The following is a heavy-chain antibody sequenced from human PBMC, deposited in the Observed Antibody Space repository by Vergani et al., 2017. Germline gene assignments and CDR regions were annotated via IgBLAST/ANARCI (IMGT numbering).Heavy chain of an antibody. CDR2: IYNTGGT. CDR3: AGFSSGFVA. V-gene: IGHV4-61*02. J-gene: IGHJ4*02. CDR1: GGPFSGGSHY. D-gene: IGHD5-12*01. Sequence: QVQLKESGPGLVGPSETLSLTCTVSGGPFSGGSHYWSWIRRSAGKGLEWIGRIYNTGGTNYDPSLKTRVTMSVDTSKNQFSLKLASVTAADTAIYYCAGFSSGFVAWGPGTPVTVSS.